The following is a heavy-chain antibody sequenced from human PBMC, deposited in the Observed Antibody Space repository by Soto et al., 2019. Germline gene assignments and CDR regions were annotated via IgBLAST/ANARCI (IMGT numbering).Heavy chain of an antibody. CDR1: GYTFTTYA. CDR3: ARGSPRGGTLDY. D-gene: IGHD3-16*01. CDR2: ISAHNGNT. Sequence: QVQLVQSGAEVQKPGASMKVSCKASGYTFTTYAISWVRQAPGQGLEWMGWISAHNGNTHYTQKFQGRVTMTTDTYTSADYMQMWGVRAVETAVYFCARGSPRGGTLDYWGQGTLVTVSS. V-gene: IGHV1-18*01. J-gene: IGHJ4*02.